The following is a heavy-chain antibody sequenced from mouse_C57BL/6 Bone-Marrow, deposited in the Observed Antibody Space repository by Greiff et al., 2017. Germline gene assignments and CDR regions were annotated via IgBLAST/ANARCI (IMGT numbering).Heavy chain of an antibody. Sequence: QVQLQQSGPELVKPGASVKLSCKASGYTFTSYDINWVKQRPGQGLEWIGWIYPRDGSTKYNEKFKGKAKLTVDTSSSTAYMELHSLTSEDAAVYFCAREDYSNLFDYWGQGTTLTVSS. V-gene: IGHV1-85*01. CDR3: AREDYSNLFDY. CDR1: GYTFTSYD. CDR2: IYPRDGST. J-gene: IGHJ2*01. D-gene: IGHD2-5*01.